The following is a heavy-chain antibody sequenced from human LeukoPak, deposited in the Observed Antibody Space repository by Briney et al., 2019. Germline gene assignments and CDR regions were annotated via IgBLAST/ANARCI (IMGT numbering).Heavy chain of an antibody. D-gene: IGHD1-26*01. V-gene: IGHV4-39*07. Sequence: SETLSLTCTVSGGSISSSSYYWGWIRQPPGKGLEWIGSIYYSGSTYYNPSLKSRVTISVDTSKNQFSLKLSSVTAADTAVYYCASLSGSYYASDYWGQGTLVTVSS. CDR2: IYYSGST. CDR1: GGSISSSSYY. CDR3: ASLSGSYYASDY. J-gene: IGHJ4*02.